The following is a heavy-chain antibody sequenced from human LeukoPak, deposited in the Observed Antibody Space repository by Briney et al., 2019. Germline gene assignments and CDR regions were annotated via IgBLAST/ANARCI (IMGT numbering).Heavy chain of an antibody. CDR3: ARDYYDSSGYPWFDP. V-gene: IGHV4-39*07. Sequence: KPSETLSLTCTVSGGSISSRNYYWGWIRQPPGEGLEWIGKISDSGSTNYNPSLKSRVTISVDTSKNQFSLKLSSVTAADTAVYYCARDYYDSSGYPWFDPWGQGTLVTVSS. D-gene: IGHD3-22*01. CDR2: ISDSGST. J-gene: IGHJ5*02. CDR1: GGSISSRNYY.